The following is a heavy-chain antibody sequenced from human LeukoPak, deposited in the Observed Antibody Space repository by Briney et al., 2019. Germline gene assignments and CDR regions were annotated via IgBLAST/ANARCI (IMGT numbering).Heavy chain of an antibody. CDR1: GYSFTSYW. J-gene: IGHJ3*02. V-gene: IGHV5-51*01. D-gene: IGHD2-2*01. CDR3: ARKEIGYCSSTSCYASAFDI. Sequence: GESLKISCKGSGYSFTSYWIGWVRQMPGKGLEWMGIIYPGDSDTRYSPSSQGQVTISADKSISTAYLQWSSLKASDTAMYYCARKEIGYCSSTSCYASAFDIWGQGTMVTVSS. CDR2: IYPGDSDT.